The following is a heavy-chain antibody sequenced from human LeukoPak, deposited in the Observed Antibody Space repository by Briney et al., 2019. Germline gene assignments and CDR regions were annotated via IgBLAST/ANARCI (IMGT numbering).Heavy chain of an antibody. V-gene: IGHV1-8*03. J-gene: IGHJ4*02. CDR1: GYTFTSYD. CDR3: ARGLVPAAPDAFDY. D-gene: IGHD2-2*01. CDR2: MNPNSGNT. Sequence: ASVKVSCKASGYTFTSYDINWVRQATGQGLEWMGWMNPNSGNTGYAQKFQGRVTITRNTCISTAYMELSSLRSEDTAVYYCARGLVPAAPDAFDYWGQGTLVTVSS.